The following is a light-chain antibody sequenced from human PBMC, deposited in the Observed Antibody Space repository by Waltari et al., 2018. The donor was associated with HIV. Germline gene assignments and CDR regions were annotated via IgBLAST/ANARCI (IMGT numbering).Light chain of an antibody. J-gene: IGLJ2*01. CDR3: SSYTTGRTVV. Sequence: QSALTQPASVSGSPGQSITISCTGTSSDVGGYNYVSWYQQHPGKAPKLMVYDVTNRPSGVSMRFSGSKSGNTAFRTSSGLQAEDEADYYCSSYTTGRTVVFGGGTKLTVL. V-gene: IGLV2-14*03. CDR2: DVT. CDR1: SSDVGGYNY.